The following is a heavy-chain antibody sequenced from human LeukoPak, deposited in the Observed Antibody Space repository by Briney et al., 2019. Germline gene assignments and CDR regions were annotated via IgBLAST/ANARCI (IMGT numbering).Heavy chain of an antibody. CDR1: GYTFTGYY. CDR2: INPNSGGT. Sequence: ASVKVSCKASGYTFTGYYMHWVRQAPGQGLEWMGWINPNSGGTNYAQKFQGRVTMTRDTSISTAYMELSRLRSDDTAVYYCARERTTSCYSGCAFDIWGQGTMVTVSS. V-gene: IGHV1-2*02. J-gene: IGHJ3*02. D-gene: IGHD2-2*02. CDR3: ARERTTSCYSGCAFDI.